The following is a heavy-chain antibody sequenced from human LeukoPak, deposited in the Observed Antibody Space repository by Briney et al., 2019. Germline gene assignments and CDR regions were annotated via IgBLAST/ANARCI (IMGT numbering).Heavy chain of an antibody. CDR3: AREHRGPIAVAGTDY. V-gene: IGHV3-30*04. J-gene: IGHJ4*02. CDR1: GFTFSSYA. Sequence: PGGSLRLSCAASGFTFSSYAMHWVRQAPGKGLEWVAVISYDGSNKYYADSVKGRFTISRDNSKNTLYLQMNSLRAEDTAVYYCAREHRGPIAVAGTDYWGQGTLVTVSS. CDR2: ISYDGSNK. D-gene: IGHD6-19*01.